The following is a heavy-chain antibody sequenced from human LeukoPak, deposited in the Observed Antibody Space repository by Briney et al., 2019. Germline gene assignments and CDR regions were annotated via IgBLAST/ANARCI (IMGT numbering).Heavy chain of an antibody. D-gene: IGHD3-22*01. CDR1: GFTFSDYY. CDR3: AREWTYDSRYGMDV. V-gene: IGHV3-11*01. Sequence: GGSLRLSCAASGFTFSDYYMSWIRQAPGKGLEWVSYISSSGSTIYYADSVKGRFTISRDNAKNSLYLQTNSLRAEDTAVYYCAREWTYDSRYGMDVWGQGTTVTVSS. CDR2: ISSSGSTI. J-gene: IGHJ6*02.